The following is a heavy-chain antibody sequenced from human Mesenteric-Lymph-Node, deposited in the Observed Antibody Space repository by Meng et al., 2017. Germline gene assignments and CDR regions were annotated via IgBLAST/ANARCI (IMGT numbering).Heavy chain of an antibody. CDR3: GRDQGRELINH. V-gene: IGHV4-4*03. CDR1: GDSISSDIW. Sequence: QVRRQAQAQGSVTLPVPLSLTCTVSGDSISSDIWWSWVRQPPGKGLEWIGEVYHRGDTNYNPSLKSRVDISVDKSKNQFYLSLFSVTAADTAVYYCGRDQGRELINHWGQGTLVTVSS. CDR2: VYHRGDT. D-gene: IGHD1-7*01. J-gene: IGHJ4*02.